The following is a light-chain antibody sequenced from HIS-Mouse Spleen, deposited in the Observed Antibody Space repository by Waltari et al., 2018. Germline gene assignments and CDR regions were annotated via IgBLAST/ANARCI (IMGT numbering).Light chain of an antibody. Sequence: QSVLTQPPSASGTPGQRVTISCSGSSSNIGSNYLYWYQQHPGRAPKLPIYRNNQRPSGVPDRFSGSKSGTSASLAISGLRSEDEADYYCAAWDDSLSGHVVFGGGTKLTVL. V-gene: IGLV1-47*01. J-gene: IGLJ2*01. CDR2: RNN. CDR3: AAWDDSLSGHVV. CDR1: SSNIGSNY.